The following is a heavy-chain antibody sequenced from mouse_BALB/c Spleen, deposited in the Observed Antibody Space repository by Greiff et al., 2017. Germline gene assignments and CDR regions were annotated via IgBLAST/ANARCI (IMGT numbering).Heavy chain of an antibody. CDR3: ATMITTDYAMDY. V-gene: IGHV14-3*02. D-gene: IGHD2-4*01. CDR1: GFNIKDTY. CDR2: IDPANGNT. J-gene: IGHJ4*01. Sequence: EVQLVASGAELVKPGASVKLSCTASGFNIKDTYMPWVKQRPEQGLEWIGRIDPANGNTKYDPKFQGKATITADTSSNTADLQLSSLTSEDTAVYYCATMITTDYAMDYWGQGTSVTGSS.